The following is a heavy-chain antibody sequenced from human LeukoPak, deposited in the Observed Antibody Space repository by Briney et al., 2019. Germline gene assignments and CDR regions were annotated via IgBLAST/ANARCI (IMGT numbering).Heavy chain of an antibody. CDR2: ISAYYVNT. CDR3: ARRGNSGSYPPNYYFDY. V-gene: IGHV1-18*01. J-gene: IGHJ4*02. D-gene: IGHD1-26*01. Sequence: ASVTVSFKSSVYTFTNYGISWVRQAPGQGREGMGWISAYYVNTNYAQTLQGRFTMTTETSTSTAYMELRSLRSGDTAVYYCARRGNSGSYPPNYYFDYWGQGTLVTVSS. CDR1: VYTFTNYG.